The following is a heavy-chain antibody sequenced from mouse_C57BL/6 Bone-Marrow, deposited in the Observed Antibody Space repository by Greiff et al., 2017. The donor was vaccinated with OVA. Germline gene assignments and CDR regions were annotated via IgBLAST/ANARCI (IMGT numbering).Heavy chain of an antibody. J-gene: IGHJ3*01. Sequence: VQLQQSGTVLARPGASVKMSCKTSGYTFTSYWMHWVKQRPGQGLEWIGAIYPGNSDTSYNQKFKGKAKLTAVTSASTAYMELSSLTNEDSAVYYCTRFGYYGYDGFAYWGQGTLVTVSA. CDR3: TRFGYYGYDGFAY. V-gene: IGHV1-5*01. CDR1: GYTFTSYW. CDR2: IYPGNSDT. D-gene: IGHD2-2*01.